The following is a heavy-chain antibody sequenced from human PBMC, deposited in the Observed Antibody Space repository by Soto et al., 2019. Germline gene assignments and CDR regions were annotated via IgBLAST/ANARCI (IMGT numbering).Heavy chain of an antibody. CDR3: AGGKVNYDFWSDPRLPQR. D-gene: IGHD3-3*01. V-gene: IGHV3-48*02. CDR1: GFTFSSYS. J-gene: IGHJ4*02. Sequence: GGSLRLSCAASGFTFSSYSMNWVRQAPGKGLEWVSYISSSSSTIYYADSVKGRFTISRDNAKNSLYLQMNSLRDEDTAVYYCAGGKVNYDFWSDPRLPQRWGQGTLVTVSS. CDR2: ISSSSSTI.